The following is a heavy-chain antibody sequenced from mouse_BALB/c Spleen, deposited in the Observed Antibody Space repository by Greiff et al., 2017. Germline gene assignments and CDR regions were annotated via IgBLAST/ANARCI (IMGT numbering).Heavy chain of an antibody. Sequence: EVQVVESGGGLVQPGGSLKLSCAASGFTFSSYAMSWVRQTPEKRLEWVASISSGDSTYYPDSVKGRFTISRDNARNILYLQMSSLRSEDTAMYYCAREDEYDGGYYFDYWGQGTTLTVSS. CDR1: GFTFSSYA. J-gene: IGHJ2*01. CDR2: ISSGDST. V-gene: IGHV5-6-5*01. CDR3: AREDEYDGGYYFDY. D-gene: IGHD2-4*01.